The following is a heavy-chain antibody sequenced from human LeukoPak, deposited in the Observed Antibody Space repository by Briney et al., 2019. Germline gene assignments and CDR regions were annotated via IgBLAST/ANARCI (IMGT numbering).Heavy chain of an antibody. CDR2: IYYSGTT. CDR1: GGSISSHS. CDR3: ERRGLFHWFDP. V-gene: IGHV4-59*08. D-gene: IGHD2-21*01. J-gene: IGHJ5*02. Sequence: PSETLSLTCTVSGGSISSHSWSWSRQPPGKGLEWNSYIYYSGTTYYNPSLKSRFTISVDTSKNQFSLKLSSVTAADTAVYYCERRGLFHWFDPWGPGTLVTVSS.